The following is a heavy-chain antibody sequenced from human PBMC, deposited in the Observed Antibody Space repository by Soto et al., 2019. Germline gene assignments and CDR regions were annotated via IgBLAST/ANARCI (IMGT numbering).Heavy chain of an antibody. CDR3: ARLNSMVRGVTIDY. J-gene: IGHJ4*02. D-gene: IGHD3-10*01. CDR2: VYSTGTT. Sequence: QVQLQESGPGLVKPSETLSLTCTVSGGSVSSYFWTWIRQPAGKGLEWIGRVYSTGTTNYNPSLKSRVTVSVDTSKNHFSLKLSSVTAADTALYYCARLNSMVRGVTIDYWGQGTLVTVSS. CDR1: GGSVSSYF. V-gene: IGHV4-4*07.